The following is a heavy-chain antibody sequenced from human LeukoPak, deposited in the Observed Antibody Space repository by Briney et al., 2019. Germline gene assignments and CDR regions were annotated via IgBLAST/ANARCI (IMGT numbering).Heavy chain of an antibody. CDR1: RGSIINGDYY. CDR2: IYDDGRT. J-gene: IGHJ5*01. V-gene: IGHV4-30-4*01. CDR3: ARQLSDSGAYTNWFDS. Sequence: TSETPSLTRILSRGSIINGDYYWSWIRQPPGKGLEWIGYIYDDGRTYYNPSLKSRVTISIDTSKNQFSLRLSSVTAADTAVYYCARQLSDSGAYTNWFDSWGQGTLVTVSS. D-gene: IGHD3-22*01.